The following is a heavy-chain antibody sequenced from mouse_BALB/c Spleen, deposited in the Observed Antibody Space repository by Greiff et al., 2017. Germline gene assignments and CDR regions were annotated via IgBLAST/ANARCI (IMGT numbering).Heavy chain of an antibody. CDR2: ISDGGSYT. D-gene: IGHD2-4*01. V-gene: IGHV5-4*02. J-gene: IGHJ3*01. CDR3: ARDGARGLRRRDGFAY. Sequence: EVQRVESGGGLVKPGGSLKLSCAASGFTFSDYYMYWVRQTPEKRLEWVATISDGGSYTYYPDSVKGRFTISRDNAKNNLYLQMSSLKSEDTAMYYCARDGARGLRRRDGFAYWGQGTLVTVSA. CDR1: GFTFSDYY.